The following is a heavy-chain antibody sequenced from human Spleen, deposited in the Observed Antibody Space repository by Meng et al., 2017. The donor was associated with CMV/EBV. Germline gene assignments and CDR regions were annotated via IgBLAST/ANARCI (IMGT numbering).Heavy chain of an antibody. J-gene: IGHJ5*02. V-gene: IGHV1-18*01. CDR2: ISGYDGNT. CDR1: GYIFTKYA. CDR3: ARVFCSSTSCPGSRFDP. D-gene: IGHD2-2*01. Sequence: ASVKVSCKTSGYIFTKYAISWVRQAPGQGPEWMGWISGYDGNTYYAQKFQGRVIMTIGTSTRTGYMEMRSLRSNDTAVYYCARVFCSSTSCPGSRFDPWGQGTLVTVSS.